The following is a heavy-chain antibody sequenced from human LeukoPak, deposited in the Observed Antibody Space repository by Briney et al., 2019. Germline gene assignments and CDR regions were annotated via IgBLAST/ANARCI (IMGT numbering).Heavy chain of an antibody. CDR3: ARHKGSAPFDF. CDR1: GGSIRSYY. J-gene: IGHJ4*02. V-gene: IGHV4-59*08. CDR2: MYYSGCT. Sequence: SETLSLTCTVSGGSIRSYYWSWIRQPPGKGLEWIGYMYYSGCTDYNPSLKSRVTISVDTPKNQFSLKLTSVTAADTAVYYCARHKGSAPFDFWGQGTLVTVSS.